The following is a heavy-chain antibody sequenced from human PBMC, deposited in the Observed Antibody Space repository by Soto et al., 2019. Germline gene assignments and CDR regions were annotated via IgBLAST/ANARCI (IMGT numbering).Heavy chain of an antibody. CDR1: GFTFNSYA. D-gene: IGHD3-22*01. CDR2: IIGSGGST. V-gene: IGHV3-23*01. Sequence: EVQLLESGGGLVQPGGSLRLSCAASGFTFNSYAMSWVRQAPGKGLEWVSTIIGSGGSTYYADSVKGRFSVSRDNSKNTQYLQMNRLRAEDTAVYYCAKARNYYDSSGYDYWGQGTLVTVSS. J-gene: IGHJ4*02. CDR3: AKARNYYDSSGYDY.